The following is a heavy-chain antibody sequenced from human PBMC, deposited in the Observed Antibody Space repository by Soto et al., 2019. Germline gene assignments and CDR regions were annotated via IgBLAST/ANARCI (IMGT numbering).Heavy chain of an antibody. CDR1: GFTFLTYA. J-gene: IGHJ6*02. V-gene: IGHV3-23*01. CDR3: AKEKNRVASGWPPGGMDV. CDR2: ISGSGGTT. D-gene: IGHD6-19*01. Sequence: EVQLLESGGGLVQPGGSLRLSCAAPGFTFLTYAMSWVRQAPGKGLEWVSTISGSGGTTYYADSVKGRFTISRDNSKNTRYLQMNSLRAEDTAVYYCAKEKNRVASGWPPGGMDVWGQGTTVTVSS.